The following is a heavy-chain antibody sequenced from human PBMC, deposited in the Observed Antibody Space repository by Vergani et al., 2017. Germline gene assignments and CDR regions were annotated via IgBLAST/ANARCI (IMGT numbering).Heavy chain of an antibody. CDR2: INHSGST. D-gene: IGHD3-10*01. V-gene: IGHV4-34*01. Sequence: QVQLQQWGAGLLKPSETLTLTCAVYGGSFSGYYWSWIRQPPGKGLEWIGEINHSGSTNYNPSPTSRVPSSVDTSKNQFSLKLSSVTAADTAGYYFSGGRSPINXMVRGRLPYYYMDVWSKGTTVTVSS. J-gene: IGHJ6*03. CDR3: SGGRSPINXMVRGRLPYYYMDV. CDR1: GGSFSGYY.